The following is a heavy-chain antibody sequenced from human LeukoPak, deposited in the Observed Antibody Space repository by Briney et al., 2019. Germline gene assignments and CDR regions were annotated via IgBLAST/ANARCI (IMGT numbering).Heavy chain of an antibody. V-gene: IGHV4-4*02. CDR1: GGSVSHSNW. CDR3: ARGRGWQQLVRTGYDWVELAYYFDY. Sequence: SGTLSLTRAVSGGSVSHSNWWTWVRQSPGKGLEWIGEVHPSEGTNYNPSLKSRVTISVDTSKNQFSLKPSSVTAADTAVYYCARGRGWQQLVRTGYDWVELAYYFDYWGQGTLVTVSS. J-gene: IGHJ4*02. D-gene: IGHD6-13*01. CDR2: VHPSEGT.